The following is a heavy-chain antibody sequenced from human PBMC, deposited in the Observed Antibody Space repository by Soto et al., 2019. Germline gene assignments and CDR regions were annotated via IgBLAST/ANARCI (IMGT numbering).Heavy chain of an antibody. CDR1: GFIFSDYT. J-gene: IGHJ4*02. CDR3: VRGDYRDY. D-gene: IGHD4-4*01. CDR2: IDNSGSYI. Sequence: EVQLVESGGGLVKPGGSLRLSCEVSGFIFSDYTMNWVRQAPGKGLEWVASIDNSGSYIFYAGPLKGRFTISRDNAKNSLFLLLRGLRADDTAVYFCVRGDYRDYWGQGTLVAVSS. V-gene: IGHV3-21*01.